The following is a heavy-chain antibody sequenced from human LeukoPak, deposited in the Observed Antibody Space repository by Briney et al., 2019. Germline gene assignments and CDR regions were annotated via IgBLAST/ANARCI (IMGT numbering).Heavy chain of an antibody. Sequence: PSETLSLTCTVSGGSISSGGYYWSWIRQHPGKGLEWIGYIYYSGSTYYNPSLKSRVTISVDTSKNQFSLKLSSVTAADTAVYYCARLLVGATNDAFDIWGQGTMVTVSS. V-gene: IGHV4-31*03. J-gene: IGHJ3*02. CDR2: IYYSGST. D-gene: IGHD1-26*01. CDR3: ARLLVGATNDAFDI. CDR1: GGSISSGGYY.